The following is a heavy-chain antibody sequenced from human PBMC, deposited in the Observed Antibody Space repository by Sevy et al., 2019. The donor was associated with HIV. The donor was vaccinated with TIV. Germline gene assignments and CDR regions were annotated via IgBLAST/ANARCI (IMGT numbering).Heavy chain of an antibody. V-gene: IGHV3-23*01. J-gene: IGHJ3*02. CDR1: GFTFSSYA. D-gene: IGHD3-22*01. Sequence: GGSLRLTCAASGFTFSSYAMSWVRQAPGKGLEWVSAISGSGGSTYYADSVKGWFTISRDNSKNTLYLQMNSLRAEDTAVYYCAKDSAYGDYRYYYDSSGYYRSDAFDIWGQGTMVTVSS. CDR3: AKDSAYGDYRYYYDSSGYYRSDAFDI. CDR2: ISGSGGST.